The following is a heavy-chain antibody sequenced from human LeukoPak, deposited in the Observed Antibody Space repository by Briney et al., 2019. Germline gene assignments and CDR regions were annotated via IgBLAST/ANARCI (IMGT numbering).Heavy chain of an antibody. Sequence: GGSLRLSCAASGFTFSTYWMSWVRPAPGRGLEWVANIKHDGSEKFYVDSVRGRSTISRDNAKNSLYLQLNSLRAEDTALYYCARITGIEAAGDYWGQGTLVTVSS. CDR3: ARITGIEAAGDY. D-gene: IGHD6-13*01. CDR1: GFTFSTYW. CDR2: IKHDGSEK. J-gene: IGHJ4*02. V-gene: IGHV3-7*04.